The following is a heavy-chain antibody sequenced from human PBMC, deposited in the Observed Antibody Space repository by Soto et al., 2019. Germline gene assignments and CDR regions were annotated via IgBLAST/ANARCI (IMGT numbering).Heavy chain of an antibody. Sequence: SVKVSCKASGGTFSSYAISWVRQAPGQGLEWMGGIIPIFGTANYAQKFQGRVTITADESTSTAYMELSSLRSEDTAVYYCARDPQLDYDSSGYYDYWGQGTLVTVSS. CDR3: ARDPQLDYDSSGYYDY. J-gene: IGHJ4*02. D-gene: IGHD3-22*01. CDR2: IIPIFGTA. CDR1: GGTFSSYA. V-gene: IGHV1-69*13.